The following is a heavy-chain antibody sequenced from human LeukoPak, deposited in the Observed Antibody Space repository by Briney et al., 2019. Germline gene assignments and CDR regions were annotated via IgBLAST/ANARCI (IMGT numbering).Heavy chain of an antibody. CDR3: AKDLTTVATPYYYYYMDV. V-gene: IGHV3-66*01. CDR2: IYRGGRT. CDR1: GFTVSSNY. Sequence: GGSLRLSCAASGFTVSSNYMSWVRQAPGKGLESVSVIYRGGRTYYADSVKGRFTISRDNADNSVYLQMNSLTAEDTAVYYCAKDLTTVATPYYYYYMDVWGKGTTVTVSS. D-gene: IGHD4-23*01. J-gene: IGHJ6*03.